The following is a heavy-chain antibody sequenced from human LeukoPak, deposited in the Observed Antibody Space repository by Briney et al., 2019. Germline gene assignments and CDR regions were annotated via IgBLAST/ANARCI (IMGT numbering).Heavy chain of an antibody. CDR3: ARLGLPGERYNWFDP. D-gene: IGHD3-16*01. V-gene: IGHV4-39*01. CDR2: IYYSGST. CDR1: GGSISRSSYY. J-gene: IGHJ5*02. Sequence: SETLSLTCTVAGGSISRSSYYWGWIRQPPGKRLEWIGSIYYSGSTYYNPSLESPVTISVDTSKNQFSLKLSSVTAADTAIYYCARLGLPGERYNWFDPWGQGTLVTVSS.